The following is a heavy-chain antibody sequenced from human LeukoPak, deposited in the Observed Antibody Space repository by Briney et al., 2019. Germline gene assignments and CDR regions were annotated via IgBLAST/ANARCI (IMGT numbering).Heavy chain of an antibody. J-gene: IGHJ3*02. CDR2: MNPNSGNT. CDR3: ARGLARRNTIFGKFADAFDI. V-gene: IGHV1-8*02. D-gene: IGHD3-3*01. CDR1: GYTFTSYG. Sequence: GASVKVSCKASGYTFTSYGISWVRQATGQGLEWMGWMNPNSGNTGYAQKFQGRVTMTRNTSISTAYMELSSLRSEDTAVYYCARGLARRNTIFGKFADAFDIWGQGTMVTVSS.